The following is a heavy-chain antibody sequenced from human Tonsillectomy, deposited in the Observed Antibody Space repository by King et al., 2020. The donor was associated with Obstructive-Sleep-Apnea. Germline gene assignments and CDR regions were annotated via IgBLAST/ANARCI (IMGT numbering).Heavy chain of an antibody. CDR1: GDSINSGEDY. J-gene: IGHJ4*02. CDR2: IYYSGST. CDR3: ARVHYYDTSGYYYYFDY. V-gene: IGHV4-30-4*01. Sequence: QLQESGPGLVKPSQTLSLTCTVSGDSINSGEDYWGWIRQPPGKGLEWIGYIYYSGSTYYSPSLKSRVTIYVDTSKNQFSLWLTSVTAADTAVYYCARVHYYDTSGYYYYFDYWGQGTLVTVSS. D-gene: IGHD3-22*01.